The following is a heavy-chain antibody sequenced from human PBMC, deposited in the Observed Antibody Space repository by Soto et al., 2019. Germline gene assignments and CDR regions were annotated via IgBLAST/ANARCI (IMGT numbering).Heavy chain of an antibody. J-gene: IGHJ4*02. V-gene: IGHV1-69*06. Sequence: QVQLVQSGAEVKKPGSSVKVSCKASGGTFSSYAISWVRQAPGQGLEWMGGIIPISGTANYAQKFQSRVTTTTDKTTSPAYIELRSLRSEDTAVYYCARASLNYYGSGSYLALWCQGTLVTVSS. CDR3: ARASLNYYGSGSYLAL. CDR2: IIPISGTA. CDR1: GGTFSSYA. D-gene: IGHD3-10*01.